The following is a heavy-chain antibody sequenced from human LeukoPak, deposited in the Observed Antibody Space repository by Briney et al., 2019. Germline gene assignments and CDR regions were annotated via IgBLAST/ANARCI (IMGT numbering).Heavy chain of an antibody. J-gene: IGHJ4*02. CDR1: GFPFSSYE. CDR2: ISSSGSTI. D-gene: IGHD3-10*01. Sequence: PGGSLRLSCAASGFPFSSYEMNWVRQAPGKGLEWVSYISSSGSTIHYADSVKGRFTISRDNAKNSLYLQMNSLRAEDTAVYYCARDDYGSGTYYRYFDFWGQGTLVTVSS. V-gene: IGHV3-48*03. CDR3: ARDDYGSGTYYRYFDF.